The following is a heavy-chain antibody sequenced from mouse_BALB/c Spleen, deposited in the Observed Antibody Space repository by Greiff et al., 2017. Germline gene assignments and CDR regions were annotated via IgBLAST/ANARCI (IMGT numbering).Heavy chain of an antibody. CDR3: ARGEGAY. Sequence: EVKLVESGGGLVKPGGSLKLSCAASGFTFSDYYMYWVRQTPEKRLEWVATISDGGSYTYYPDSVKGRFTISRDNAKNNLYLQMSSLKSEDTAMYYCARGEGAYWGQGTLVTVSA. J-gene: IGHJ3*01. CDR1: GFTFSDYY. V-gene: IGHV5-4*02. CDR2: ISDGGSYT.